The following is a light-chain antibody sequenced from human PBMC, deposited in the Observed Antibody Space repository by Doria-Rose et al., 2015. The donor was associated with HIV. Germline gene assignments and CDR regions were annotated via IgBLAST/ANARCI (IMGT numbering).Light chain of an antibody. V-gene: IGKV4-1*01. J-gene: IGKJ3*01. CDR1: QSLLYTSKNY. Sequence: DIQLTQSPESLGMSLGERATLNCKSNQSLLYTSKNYLAWYQQKPGQPPKLLIYWASTRQSGVTARFSGSGSGTDVTLTISSLEAEDVAVYHCQQYYDTPSFGPGTTVDIK. CDR2: WAS. CDR3: QQYYDTPS.